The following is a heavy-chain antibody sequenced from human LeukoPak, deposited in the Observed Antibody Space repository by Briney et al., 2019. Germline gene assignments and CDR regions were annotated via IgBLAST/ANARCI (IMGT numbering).Heavy chain of an antibody. D-gene: IGHD6-19*01. CDR2: IGTAGDT. V-gene: IGHV3-13*01. CDR3: ARGPVAGTIDY. CDR1: GFTFSSYD. Sequence: GGSLRLSCAASGFTFSSYDMHWVRQATGKGLEWVSAIGTAGDTYYPGSVKGRFTISRENAKNSLYLQMNSLRAGDTAVYYCARGPVAGTIDYWGQGTLVTVSA. J-gene: IGHJ4*02.